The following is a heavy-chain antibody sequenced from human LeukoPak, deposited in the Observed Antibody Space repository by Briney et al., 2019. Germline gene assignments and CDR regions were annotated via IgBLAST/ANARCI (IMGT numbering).Heavy chain of an antibody. D-gene: IGHD3-10*01. CDR2: IKQDGSEK. V-gene: IGHV3-7*04. CDR1: GFTFSSYW. J-gene: IGHJ4*02. Sequence: GGSLRLSCAASGFTFSSYWMSWVRQAPGKGLEWVANIKQDGSEKYYVDSVKGRFTISRDNAKNSLYLQMNSLRAEDTAVYYCARAGSYSSNYYFDYWGQGTLVTVSS. CDR3: ARAGSYSSNYYFDY.